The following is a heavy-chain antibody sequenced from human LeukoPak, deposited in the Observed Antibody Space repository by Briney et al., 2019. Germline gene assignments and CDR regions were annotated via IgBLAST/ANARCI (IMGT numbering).Heavy chain of an antibody. CDR2: ISSRGGST. CDR1: GFTFSSYG. D-gene: IGHD1-26*01. J-gene: IGHJ4*02. Sequence: GGTLRLSCAASGFTFSSYGMSWVRQAPGKGLEWVSGISSRGGSTYFADSVKGRFTISRDNSKNTLYVQMNSLRAEDTAVYYCAKEGYSGSQFDYWGQGTLVTVSS. CDR3: AKEGYSGSQFDY. V-gene: IGHV3-23*01.